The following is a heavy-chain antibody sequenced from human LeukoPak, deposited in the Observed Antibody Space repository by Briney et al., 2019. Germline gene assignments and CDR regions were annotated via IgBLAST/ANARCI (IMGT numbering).Heavy chain of an antibody. J-gene: IGHJ3*02. V-gene: IGHV3-21*01. Sequence: PGGFLRLSCAASGFTFSTYNINWVRQAPGRGLEWVSSISPSSSYIYYADSVKGQFTISRDNAKNPLYLQMNSLRAEDTAVYYCARDRYSTSLDAFDIWGQGTMVTVSS. CDR1: GFTFSTYN. CDR2: ISPSSSYI. CDR3: ARDRYSTSLDAFDI. D-gene: IGHD6-13*01.